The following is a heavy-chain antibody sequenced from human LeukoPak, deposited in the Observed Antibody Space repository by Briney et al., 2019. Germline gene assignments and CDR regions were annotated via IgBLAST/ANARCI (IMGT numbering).Heavy chain of an antibody. V-gene: IGHV3-48*03. Sequence: GGSLRLSCAASGFTFNNYELNWVRQAPGKGLEWVSNISSSGSNIYYADSVKGRFIISRDNAKNSLYLQMNSLRAEDTAVYYCARETYCYDSSGNSPFDYWGQGTLVTVSS. D-gene: IGHD3-22*01. J-gene: IGHJ4*02. CDR3: ARETYCYDSSGNSPFDY. CDR1: GFTFNNYE. CDR2: ISSSGSNI.